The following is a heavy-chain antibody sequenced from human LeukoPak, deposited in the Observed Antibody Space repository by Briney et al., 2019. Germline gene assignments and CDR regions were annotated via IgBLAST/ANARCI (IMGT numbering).Heavy chain of an antibody. CDR1: GGSFSGYY. CDR3: AKDRAYDSSGYYPDY. V-gene: IGHV4-34*01. D-gene: IGHD3-22*01. CDR2: INHSGST. Sequence: SETLSLTCAVYGGSFSGYYWSWIRQPPGKGLEWIGEINHSGSTNYNPSLKSRVTISVDTSKNQFSLKLSSVTAADTAVYYCAKDRAYDSSGYYPDYWGQGTLVTVSS. J-gene: IGHJ4*02.